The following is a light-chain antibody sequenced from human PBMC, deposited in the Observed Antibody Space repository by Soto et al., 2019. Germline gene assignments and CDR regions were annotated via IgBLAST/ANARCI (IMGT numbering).Light chain of an antibody. V-gene: IGKV1-5*01. Sequence: DIQMTQSPSTLSASVGDRVTITCRASQTIDSWLAWYQQRPGKPPNLLIYDASTLESGVPSRFSGSGSGTEFTLTISSLQPDDFATYYCQQYSIYWNTFGQGTKLEIK. CDR1: QTIDSW. J-gene: IGKJ2*01. CDR2: DAS. CDR3: QQYSIYWNT.